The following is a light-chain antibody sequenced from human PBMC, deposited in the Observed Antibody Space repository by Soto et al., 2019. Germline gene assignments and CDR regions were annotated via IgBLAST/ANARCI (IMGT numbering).Light chain of an antibody. CDR1: QGISNW. V-gene: IGKV1D-12*01. J-gene: IGKJ3*01. CDR2: AAS. Sequence: DIQMTQSPSSVSASVGDRVSITCRASQGISNWLAWYQQKPGRAPKLLIYAASSLQSGVSSRFSGSGSGTDFTLTISSLQPEDFETSYCQQGNSFPFTFGPGTKVDIK. CDR3: QQGNSFPFT.